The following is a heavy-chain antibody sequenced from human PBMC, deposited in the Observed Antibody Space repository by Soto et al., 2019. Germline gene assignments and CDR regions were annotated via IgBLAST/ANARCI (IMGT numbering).Heavy chain of an antibody. CDR1: GFTFNTYW. D-gene: IGHD3-22*01. Sequence: PGGSLRLSCAASGFTFNTYWMQWVRQAPGKGLVWVSRIKSDGSYTNYADSVKGRFTISRDNAKNTPFLQMNSLGAEDTAVYYCATGGSGYFTYWGQGTLVTVSS. V-gene: IGHV3-74*01. CDR3: ATGGSGYFTY. J-gene: IGHJ4*02. CDR2: IKSDGSYT.